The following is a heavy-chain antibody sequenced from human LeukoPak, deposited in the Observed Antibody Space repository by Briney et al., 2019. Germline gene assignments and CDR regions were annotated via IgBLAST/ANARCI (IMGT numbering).Heavy chain of an antibody. Sequence: SVEVSCKASGGTFSSYAISWVRQAPGQGLEWMGGIIPIFGTANYAQKFQGRVTITADKSTSTAYMELSSLRSEDTAVYYCARGSSWYDQVGYWGQGTLVTVSS. CDR2: IIPIFGTA. CDR3: ARGSSWYDQVGY. D-gene: IGHD6-13*01. CDR1: GGTFSSYA. J-gene: IGHJ4*02. V-gene: IGHV1-69*06.